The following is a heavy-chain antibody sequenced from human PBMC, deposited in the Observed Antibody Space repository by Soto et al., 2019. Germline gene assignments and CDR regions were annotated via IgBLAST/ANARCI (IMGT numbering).Heavy chain of an antibody. CDR1: GDSITTNGYY. J-gene: IGHJ4*02. D-gene: IGHD2-8*01. Sequence: SETLSLTCSVSGDSITTNGYYWGWIRQPPGKGLQWIGNVYWTGTTFSHPSLTSRVFISVDTSKNEFSLRLTSVTAADTAVYYCARSHYTYGLLFDYWGPGTLVTVSS. V-gene: IGHV4-39*01. CDR2: VYWTGTT. CDR3: ARSHYTYGLLFDY.